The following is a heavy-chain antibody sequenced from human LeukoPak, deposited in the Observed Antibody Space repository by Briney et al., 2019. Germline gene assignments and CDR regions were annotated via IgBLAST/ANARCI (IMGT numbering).Heavy chain of an antibody. CDR2: IYHSGST. CDR3: ARAARDGYYYYYYYMDV. D-gene: IGHD5-24*01. CDR1: GYSISSGYY. Sequence: SETLSLTCTVSGYSISSGYYWGWIRPPPGKGLEWIGIIYHSGSTYYNPSLKSRVTISVDTSKNQFSLKLSSVTAADTAVYYCARAARDGYYYYYYYMDVWGKGTTVTVSS. J-gene: IGHJ6*03. V-gene: IGHV4-38-2*02.